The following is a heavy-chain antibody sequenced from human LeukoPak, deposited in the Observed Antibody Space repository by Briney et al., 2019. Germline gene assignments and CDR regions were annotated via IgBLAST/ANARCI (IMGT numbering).Heavy chain of an antibody. Sequence: SETLSLTCTVSGGSISSGGYYWSWTRQHPGKGLEWIGYIYYSGSTYYNPSLKSRVTISVDTSKNQFSLKPSSVTAADTAVYYCARVGNYDIGDAFDIWGQGTMVTVSS. CDR2: IYYSGST. J-gene: IGHJ3*02. V-gene: IGHV4-31*03. CDR3: ARVGNYDIGDAFDI. D-gene: IGHD3-9*01. CDR1: GGSISSGGYY.